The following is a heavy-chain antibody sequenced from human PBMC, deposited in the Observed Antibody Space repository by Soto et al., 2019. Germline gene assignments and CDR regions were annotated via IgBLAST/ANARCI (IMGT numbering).Heavy chain of an antibody. Sequence: QVQLQESGPGLVKPSGTLSLTCAVSGGSINNNNWWSWVRQPPGKGLEWIGEINHSGSTNYNPSLKSRVTISVDTSKNQFSLKLSSVTAADTAVYYCARVFGFLEWFNYYYYYGMDVWGQGTTVTVSS. D-gene: IGHD3-3*01. V-gene: IGHV4-4*02. CDR2: INHSGST. J-gene: IGHJ6*02. CDR3: ARVFGFLEWFNYYYYYGMDV. CDR1: GGSINNNNW.